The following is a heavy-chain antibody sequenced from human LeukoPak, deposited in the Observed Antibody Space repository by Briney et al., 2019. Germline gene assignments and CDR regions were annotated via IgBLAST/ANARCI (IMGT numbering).Heavy chain of an antibody. CDR1: GYTFTSYD. CDR2: MNPNSGNT. V-gene: IGHV1-8*01. Sequence: ASVKVSCKASGYTFTSYDINWVRQATGQGLEWMGWMNPNSGNTGYAQKFRGRVTMTRNTSISTAYMELSSLRSEDTAVYYCARVGRGDSSGYPRWFDPWGQGTLVTVSS. J-gene: IGHJ5*02. CDR3: ARVGRGDSSGYPRWFDP. D-gene: IGHD3-22*01.